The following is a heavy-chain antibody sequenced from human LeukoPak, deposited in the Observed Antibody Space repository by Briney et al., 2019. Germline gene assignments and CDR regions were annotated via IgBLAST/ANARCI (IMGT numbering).Heavy chain of an antibody. D-gene: IGHD3-22*01. CDR2: INHSGST. CDR1: GGSFSGYY. V-gene: IGHV4-34*01. J-gene: IGHJ4*02. Sequence: PSETLSLTCAVYGGSFSGYYWSWIRQPPGKGLEWIGEINHSGSTNYNPSLKSRVTISVDTSKNQFSLKLSSVTAADTAVYYCATADYYDSSGYGGSFDYWGQGTLVTVSS. CDR3: ATADYYDSSGYGGSFDY.